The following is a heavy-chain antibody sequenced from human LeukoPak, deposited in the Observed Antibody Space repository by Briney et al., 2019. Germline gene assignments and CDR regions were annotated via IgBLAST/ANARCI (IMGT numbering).Heavy chain of an antibody. D-gene: IGHD3-16*01. J-gene: IGHJ5*02. Sequence: SETLSLTCTVSGASISSYYRSWIRQPPGKGLEWIGYISYSGSINYNPSLKSRVTISLDTSKNQFSLNLTSVTAADTAVYYCARFTPQGYGWGGYNRFDPWGQGTLVTVSS. V-gene: IGHV4-59*01. CDR3: ARFTPQGYGWGGYNRFDP. CDR1: GASISSYY. CDR2: ISYSGSI.